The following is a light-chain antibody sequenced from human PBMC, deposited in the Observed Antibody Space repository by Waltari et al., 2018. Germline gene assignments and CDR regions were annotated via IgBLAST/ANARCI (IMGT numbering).Light chain of an antibody. V-gene: IGLV1-40*01. Sequence: QSVLTQPPSVPGTPGQRVTISCNGSTPNIGAGHDVPVSQHLPGTAPKLLSYGNNNRPSGVPDRFSGSKSGTSASLAITGLQADEEADYFCQSFDNMLSGGVVFGGGTKLAVL. J-gene: IGLJ2*01. CDR3: QSFDNMLSGGVV. CDR2: GNN. CDR1: TPNIGAGHD.